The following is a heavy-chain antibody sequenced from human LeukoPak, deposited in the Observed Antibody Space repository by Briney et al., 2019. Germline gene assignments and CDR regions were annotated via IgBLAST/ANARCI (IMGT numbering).Heavy chain of an antibody. CDR3: ARDQYDTWSRRGNFDS. J-gene: IGHJ4*02. V-gene: IGHV3-7*03. D-gene: IGHD3-3*01. CDR2: IKLDGSEK. Sequence: GGSLRLSCATSGFTFSSYGFHWVRQAPGKGLEWVANIKLDGSEKNYVDSVKGRFTISRDNTKNSLYLQMNSLRVEDTAVFYCARDQYDTWSRRGNFDSWGQGTLVIVSS. CDR1: GFTFSSYG.